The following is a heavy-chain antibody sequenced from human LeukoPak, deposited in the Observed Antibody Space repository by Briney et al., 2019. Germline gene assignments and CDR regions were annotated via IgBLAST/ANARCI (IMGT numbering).Heavy chain of an antibody. CDR1: GFTFSSYA. Sequence: GGSLRLSCAASGFTFSSYALSWVRQAPGEGLEGVSDISGSGGSTYYADSVKGRFTISRDNSKNTLYLQMNSLRAEDTAVYYCAKAPVSSGYYGYYFDYWGQGTLVTVSS. J-gene: IGHJ4*02. D-gene: IGHD3-22*01. V-gene: IGHV3-23*01. CDR2: ISGSGGST. CDR3: AKAPVSSGYYGYYFDY.